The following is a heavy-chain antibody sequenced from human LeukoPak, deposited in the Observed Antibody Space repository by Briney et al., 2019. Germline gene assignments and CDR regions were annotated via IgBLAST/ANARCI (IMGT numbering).Heavy chain of an antibody. CDR2: MNPNSGNT. D-gene: IGHD6-13*01. Sequence: GASVKVSCKASGYTFTSYDINWVRQAPGQGLEWMGWMNPNSGNTGYAQKFQDRVTMTRNTSISTAYMELSSLRSEDTAVYYCARGMIAAAGTGVDYWGQGTLVTVSS. CDR1: GYTFTSYD. V-gene: IGHV1-8*01. J-gene: IGHJ4*02. CDR3: ARGMIAAAGTGVDY.